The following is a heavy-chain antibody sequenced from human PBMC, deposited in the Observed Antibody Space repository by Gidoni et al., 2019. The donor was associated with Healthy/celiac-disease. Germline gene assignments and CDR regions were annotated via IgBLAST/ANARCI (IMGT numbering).Heavy chain of an antibody. CDR2: IIPIFGTA. D-gene: IGHD4-17*01. Sequence: QVQLVQSGAEVKKPGSSVKVSCKASEGTFSSYAISWVRQAPGQGLEWMGGIIPIFGTANYAQKFQGRVTITADKSTSTAYMELSSLRSEDTAVYYCASAPGYGGNSIWYFDLWGRGTLVTVSS. CDR3: ASAPGYGGNSIWYFDL. V-gene: IGHV1-69*06. J-gene: IGHJ2*01. CDR1: EGTFSSYA.